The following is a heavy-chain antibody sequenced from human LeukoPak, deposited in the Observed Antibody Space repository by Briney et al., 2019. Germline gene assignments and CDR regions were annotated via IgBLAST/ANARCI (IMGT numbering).Heavy chain of an antibody. D-gene: IGHD3-16*01. Sequence: SETLSLTCAVSGGSISSSNWWSWVRQPPGKGLEWIGEIYHSGSTNYNPSLKSRVTISVDTSKNQFSLKLSSVTAADTAVYYCARLEREGGGSPKYFQHWGQGTLVTVSS. V-gene: IGHV4-4*02. CDR2: IYHSGST. CDR3: ARLEREGGGSPKYFQH. J-gene: IGHJ1*01. CDR1: GGSISSSNW.